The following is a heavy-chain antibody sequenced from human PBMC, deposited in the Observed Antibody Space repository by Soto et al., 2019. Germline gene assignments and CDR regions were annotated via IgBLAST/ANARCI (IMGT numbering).Heavy chain of an antibody. CDR1: GFTFSSYW. D-gene: IGHD3-22*01. Sequence: EVQLVESGGGLVQPGGSPRLSCAASGFTFSSYWMHWVRQAPGKGLVWVSRISGDGSSTTYADSVKGRFIISRDNAKNTLYLQMNSLRAEDTAVYYCTRPRYDGSGTPFDHWGQGTLVTVSS. CDR2: ISGDGSST. J-gene: IGHJ4*02. CDR3: TRPRYDGSGTPFDH. V-gene: IGHV3-74*01.